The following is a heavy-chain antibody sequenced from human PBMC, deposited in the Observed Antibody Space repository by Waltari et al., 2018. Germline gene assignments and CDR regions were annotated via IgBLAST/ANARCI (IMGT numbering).Heavy chain of an antibody. D-gene: IGHD6-13*01. J-gene: IGHJ4*02. V-gene: IGHV3-21*01. CDR3: ARDQWYSSSWSRYYFDY. Sequence: EVQLVESGGGLVKPGGSLRLSCAASGFTFSSYSMNWVRQAPGKGLEWVSSISSSSSYIYYADSVKGRFTISRDNAKNSLYLQMNSLRAEDTAVYYCARDQWYSSSWSRYYFDYWGQGTLVTVSS. CDR1: GFTFSSYS. CDR2: ISSSSSYI.